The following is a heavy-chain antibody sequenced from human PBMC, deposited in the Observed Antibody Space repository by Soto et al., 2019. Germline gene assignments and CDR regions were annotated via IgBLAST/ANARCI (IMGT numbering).Heavy chain of an antibody. CDR2: ISGSGGST. D-gene: IGHD6-19*01. CDR1: GFTFSSYA. J-gene: IGHJ6*02. Sequence: GGSLRLSCAASGFTFSSYAMSWVRQAPGKGLEWVSAISGSGGSTYYADSVKGRFTISRDNSKNTLYLQMNSLRAEDTAVYYCAESDGGSGWPRYYYYYGMDVWGQGTTVTVSS. V-gene: IGHV3-23*01. CDR3: AESDGGSGWPRYYYYYGMDV.